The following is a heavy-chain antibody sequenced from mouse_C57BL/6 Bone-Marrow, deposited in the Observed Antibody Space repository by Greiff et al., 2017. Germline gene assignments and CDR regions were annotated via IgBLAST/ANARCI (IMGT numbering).Heavy chain of an antibody. D-gene: IGHD2-2*01. Sequence: QVQLQQPGAELVKPGASVELSCKASGYTFTSYWMHWVKQRPGQGLEWIGMIHPNSGSTNYNEKFKSKATLTVDKSSSTAYMQLSSLTSEDSAVYYCARYGYPLAMDYWGQGTSVTVSS. CDR1: GYTFTSYW. CDR3: ARYGYPLAMDY. CDR2: IHPNSGST. V-gene: IGHV1-64*01. J-gene: IGHJ4*01.